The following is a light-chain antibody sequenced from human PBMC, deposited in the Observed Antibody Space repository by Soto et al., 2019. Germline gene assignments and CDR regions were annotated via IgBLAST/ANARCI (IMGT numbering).Light chain of an antibody. J-gene: IGLJ2*01. CDR3: SSYAGSNVV. V-gene: IGLV2-8*01. CDR2: EVN. Sequence: QSVLTQPPSASGSPGQSVTISCTGTSSDVDNYNYVSWYQQHPGKAPKLIMYEVNKRPSGVPDRFSGSKSGNTASLTVSGLQAVDEADYYCSSYAGSNVVFGGGTKLTVL. CDR1: SSDVDNYNY.